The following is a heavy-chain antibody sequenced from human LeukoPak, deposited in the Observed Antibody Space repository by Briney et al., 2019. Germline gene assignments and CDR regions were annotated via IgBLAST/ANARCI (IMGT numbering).Heavy chain of an antibody. CDR3: AKDLCRIHLKYSRPDY. CDR2: ISGSGGST. J-gene: IGHJ4*02. CDR1: GFTFSSYA. D-gene: IGHD6-6*01. V-gene: IGHV3-23*01. Sequence: PGGSLRLSCAASGFTFSSYAMSWVRQAPGKGLEWVSAISGSGGSTYYADSVKGRFTISRDNSKNTLYLQMNSLRAEDTAVYPCAKDLCRIHLKYSRPDYWGQGTLVTVSS.